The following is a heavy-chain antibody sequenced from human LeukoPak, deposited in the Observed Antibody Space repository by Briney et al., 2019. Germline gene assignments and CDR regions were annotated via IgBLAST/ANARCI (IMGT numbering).Heavy chain of an antibody. Sequence: ASVKVSCKASGYTFTGYYMHSVRQAPGQGLEWMGWINPNSGGTNYAQKFQGRVTMTRDTSISTAYMELSRLRSDDTAVYYCASYVSSGWYSTDFDYWGQGTLVTVSS. D-gene: IGHD6-19*01. CDR1: GYTFTGYY. CDR2: INPNSGGT. CDR3: ASYVSSGWYSTDFDY. J-gene: IGHJ4*02. V-gene: IGHV1-2*02.